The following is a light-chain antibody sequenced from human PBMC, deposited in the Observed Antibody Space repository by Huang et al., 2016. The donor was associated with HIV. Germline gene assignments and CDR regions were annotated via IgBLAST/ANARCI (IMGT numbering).Light chain of an antibody. V-gene: IGKV3-15*01. CDR2: GES. J-gene: IGKJ5*01. Sequence: EIVMTQSPATLSVSPGETATLSCRARKPVYSNLAWYQPKPGQASWLLIYGESTGATGVPVRFSVVGFGTEFTFTISALQSADFAVYYCQQFYDWPPITFGQGTRLDIK. CDR1: KPVYSN. CDR3: QQFYDWPPIT.